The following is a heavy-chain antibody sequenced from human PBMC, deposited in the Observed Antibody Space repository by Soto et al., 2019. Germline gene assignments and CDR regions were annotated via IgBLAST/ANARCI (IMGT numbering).Heavy chain of an antibody. Sequence: PSETLSLTCTVSNDSISSGTNYWAWMRQPPGRGLGCVGSLSYLGTYDYNPYLKSGVITSKDASKLQLSPKLRAETAADTAVYFWAICRSHRGQYEENFWGQGILVTVSA. V-gene: IGHV4-39*01. D-gene: IGHD2-2*01. CDR1: NDSISSGTNY. CDR2: LSYLGTY. J-gene: IGHJ4*02. CDR3: AICRSHRGQYEENF.